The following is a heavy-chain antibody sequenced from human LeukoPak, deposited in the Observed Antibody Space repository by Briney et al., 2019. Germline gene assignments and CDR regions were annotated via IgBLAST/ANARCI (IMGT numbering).Heavy chain of an antibody. CDR3: ARPSLNSGSYFDY. D-gene: IGHD1-26*01. J-gene: IGHJ4*02. Sequence: QPGGSLRLSCAASGFTFSTYWMGWVRQTPGKGLEWVANINQDESEKKYVDSVKGRFTISRDNARNSLSPQMNSLRAEDTAVYYCARPSLNSGSYFDYWGQGTLVTVSS. CDR1: GFTFSTYW. V-gene: IGHV3-7*01. CDR2: INQDESEK.